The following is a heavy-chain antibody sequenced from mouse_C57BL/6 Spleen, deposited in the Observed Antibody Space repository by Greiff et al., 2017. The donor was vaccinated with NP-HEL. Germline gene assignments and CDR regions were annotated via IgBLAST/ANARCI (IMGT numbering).Heavy chain of an antibody. Sequence: EVHLVESEGGLVQPGSSMKLSCTASGFTFSDYYMAWVRQVPEKGLEWVANINYDGSSTYYLDSLKSRFIISRDNAKNILYLQMSSLKSEDTATYYCARGFYDYWYFDVWGTGTTVTVSS. V-gene: IGHV5-16*01. J-gene: IGHJ1*03. CDR3: ARGFYDYWYFDV. D-gene: IGHD2-3*01. CDR2: INYDGSST. CDR1: GFTFSDYY.